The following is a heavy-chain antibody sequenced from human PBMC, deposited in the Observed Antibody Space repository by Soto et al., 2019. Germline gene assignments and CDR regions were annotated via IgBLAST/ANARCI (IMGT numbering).Heavy chain of an antibody. CDR1: GYTFTSYG. Sequence: QVQLVQSGAAVKKPGASVKVSCKASGYTFTSYGISWVRQAPAQGLERVGWISAYNGNTSYAQKLQGRVTMTTDTSTSTAYMEVRSLRSDDTAVYYCARDDCSGGSCYRDYWGQGTLVTVSS. CDR3: ARDDCSGGSCYRDY. D-gene: IGHD2-15*01. V-gene: IGHV1-18*01. J-gene: IGHJ4*02. CDR2: ISAYNGNT.